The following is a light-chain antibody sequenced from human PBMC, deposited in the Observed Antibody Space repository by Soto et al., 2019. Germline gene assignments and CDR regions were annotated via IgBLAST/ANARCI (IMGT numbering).Light chain of an antibody. CDR3: QQTYSVSRIT. V-gene: IGKV1-39*01. Sequence: DIQMTQSPSSLSASVGDRVSITCRASQTISKSLNWYQQRPGQAPKVLIFAASNLQSGVPARFSGSGSGTDFTLTISSLQPEDGATYYCQQTYSVSRITFGPGTKVDLK. CDR2: AAS. CDR1: QTISKS. J-gene: IGKJ3*01.